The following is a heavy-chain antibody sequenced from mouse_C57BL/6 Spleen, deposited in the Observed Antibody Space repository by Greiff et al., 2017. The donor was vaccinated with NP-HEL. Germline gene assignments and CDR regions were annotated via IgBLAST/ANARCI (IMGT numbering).Heavy chain of an antibody. J-gene: IGHJ2*01. CDR3: ARRNDGYYGYFDY. V-gene: IGHV5-6*02. CDR1: GFTFSSYG. CDR2: ISSGGSYT. D-gene: IGHD2-3*01. Sequence: DVKLVESGGDLVKPGGSLKLSCAASGFTFSSYGMSWVRQTPDKRLEWVATISSGGSYTYYPDSVKVRFTIFRDNAKNTLDLQMSSLKSEDTAMYYCARRNDGYYGYFDYWGQGTTLTVSS.